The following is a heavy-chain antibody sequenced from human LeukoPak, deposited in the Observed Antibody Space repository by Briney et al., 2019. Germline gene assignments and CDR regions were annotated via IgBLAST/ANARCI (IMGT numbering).Heavy chain of an antibody. J-gene: IGHJ6*03. CDR1: GGSISSYY. CDR2: IYYSGST. D-gene: IGHD5-12*01. V-gene: IGHV4-59*12. Sequence: SETLSLTCTVSGGSISSYYWSWIRQPPGKGLEWIGYIYYSGSTNYNPSLKSRVTISVDTSKNQFSLKLSSVTAADTAVYYCARTAGYSGYDSLYYYYYYMDVWGKGTTVTVSS. CDR3: ARTAGYSGYDSLYYYYYYMDV.